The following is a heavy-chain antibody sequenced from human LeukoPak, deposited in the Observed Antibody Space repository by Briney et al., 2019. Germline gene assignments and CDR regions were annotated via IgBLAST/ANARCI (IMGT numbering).Heavy chain of an antibody. CDR3: ARGLPNVAAARVSSWYFDL. CDR1: GGSFSGYY. Sequence: PSETLSLTCAVYGGSFSGYYWSWIRQPPGKGLEWIGEINHSGSTNYNPSLKSRVTISVDTSKNQFSLKLSSVTAADTAVYYCARGLPNVAAARVSSWYFDLWGCGTLVTVSS. D-gene: IGHD6-13*01. J-gene: IGHJ2*01. CDR2: INHSGST. V-gene: IGHV4-34*01.